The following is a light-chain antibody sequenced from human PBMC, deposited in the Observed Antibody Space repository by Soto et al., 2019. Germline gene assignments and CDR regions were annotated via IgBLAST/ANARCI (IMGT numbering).Light chain of an antibody. V-gene: IGLV1-44*01. Sequence: QSVLTQPPSASGTPGQRVTISCSGSSSNIGSNTVNWYQQLPGTAPKLLIYNNNQRPSGVPDRFSGSKSGTSASLAISGRQSEDEADYYCAAWDDSLDGPVFGGGTKLTVL. J-gene: IGLJ3*02. CDR1: SSNIGSNT. CDR2: NNN. CDR3: AAWDDSLDGPV.